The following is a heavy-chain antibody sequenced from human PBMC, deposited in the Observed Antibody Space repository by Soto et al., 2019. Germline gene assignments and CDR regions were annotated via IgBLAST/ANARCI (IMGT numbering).Heavy chain of an antibody. D-gene: IGHD6-13*01. J-gene: IGHJ4*02. CDR3: AIYSSSWYPLDY. CDR1: GFTFSSYG. CDR2: ISYDGSNK. Sequence: QVQLVESGGGVVQPGRSLRLSCAASGFTFSSYGMHWVRQAPGKGLEWVAVISYDGSNKYYADSVKGRFTISRDNSKNTLYLQMNSLRAEDTAVYYCAIYSSSWYPLDYWGQGTLVTVSS. V-gene: IGHV3-30*03.